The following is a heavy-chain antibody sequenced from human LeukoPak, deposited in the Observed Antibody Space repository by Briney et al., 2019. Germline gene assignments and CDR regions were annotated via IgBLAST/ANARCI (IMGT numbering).Heavy chain of an antibody. J-gene: IGHJ4*02. V-gene: IGHV4-34*01. Sequence: SETLSLTCAVYGGSFSGYYWSWIRQPPGKGLEWIGEINHSGSTNSNPSLKSRVTISVDTSKNQFSLKLRSVTAADTAVYYCARIVGIAARRGIDYWGQGTLVTVSS. CDR1: GGSFSGYY. D-gene: IGHD6-6*01. CDR2: INHSGST. CDR3: ARIVGIAARRGIDY.